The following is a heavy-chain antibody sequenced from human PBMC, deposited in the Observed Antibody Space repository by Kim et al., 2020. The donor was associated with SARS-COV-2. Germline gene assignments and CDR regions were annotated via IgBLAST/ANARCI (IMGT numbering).Heavy chain of an antibody. V-gene: IGHV3-48*04. CDR1: GFTFSSYS. D-gene: IGHD3-10*01. CDR2: ISSSSSTI. CDR3: ARDCGSGSYQNYYYYYYGMDV. J-gene: IGHJ6*02. Sequence: LSLTCAASGFTFSSYSMNWVRQAPGKGLEWVSYISSSSSTIYYADSVKGRFTISRDNAKNSLYLQMNSLRAEDTAVYYCARDCGSGSYQNYYYYYYGMDVWGQGTTVTVSS.